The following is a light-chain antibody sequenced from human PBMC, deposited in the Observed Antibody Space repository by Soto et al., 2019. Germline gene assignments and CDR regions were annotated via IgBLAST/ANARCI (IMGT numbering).Light chain of an antibody. V-gene: IGKV1-39*01. J-gene: IGKJ2*01. Sequence: DIQMTQSPSSRFASVGDRVTITCRASQSISSYLNCYQQKPGKAPKLLIYAASSLQSGVPSRFSGSGSGTDFTLTISSLQPEDFATYYCQESYSNPYTFGQGTKLEIK. CDR1: QSISSY. CDR3: QESYSNPYT. CDR2: AAS.